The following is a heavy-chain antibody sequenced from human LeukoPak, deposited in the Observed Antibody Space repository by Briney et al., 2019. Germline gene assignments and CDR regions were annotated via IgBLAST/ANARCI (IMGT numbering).Heavy chain of an antibody. V-gene: IGHV3-30*02. D-gene: IGHD2-15*01. Sequence: GGSLRLSCAASGFTFSSYGMHWVRQAPCKGLEWVAFIRYDGSNKYYADSVKGRFTISRDNSKNTLFLQMNSLRAEDTALYYCAKDRFCSAGNCYSRPTVTTRFDYWGQGTLVTVSS. CDR1: GFTFSSYG. CDR3: AKDRFCSAGNCYSRPTVTTRFDY. CDR2: IRYDGSNK. J-gene: IGHJ4*02.